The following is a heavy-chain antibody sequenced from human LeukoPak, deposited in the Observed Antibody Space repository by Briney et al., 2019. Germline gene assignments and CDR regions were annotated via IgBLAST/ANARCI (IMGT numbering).Heavy chain of an antibody. CDR1: GGSFRGYY. D-gene: IGHD1-1*01. J-gene: IGHJ4*02. CDR3: ARRVRGKLDY. Sequence: SETLSLTCAVYGGSFRGYYWSWIRKPPGKGLEWIGEINHSGSTNYNPSLKSRVTISVDTSKNQFSLKLSSVTAADTAVYYCARRVRGKLDYWGQGTLVTVSS. V-gene: IGHV4-34*01. CDR2: INHSGST.